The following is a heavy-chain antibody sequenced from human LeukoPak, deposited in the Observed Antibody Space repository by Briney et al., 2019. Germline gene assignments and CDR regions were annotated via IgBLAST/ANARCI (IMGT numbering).Heavy chain of an antibody. CDR3: ARDQEGFDY. J-gene: IGHJ4*02. CDR1: GYTFTSYY. V-gene: IGHV1-46*01. Sequence: ASVKVSCKAPGYTFTSYYMHWVRQAPGQGLEWMGIINPSGGSTSYAQKFQGRVTVTRDTSTSTVHMELSGPRSEDTAVYYCARDQEGFDYWGQGTLVTVSS. CDR2: INPSGGST.